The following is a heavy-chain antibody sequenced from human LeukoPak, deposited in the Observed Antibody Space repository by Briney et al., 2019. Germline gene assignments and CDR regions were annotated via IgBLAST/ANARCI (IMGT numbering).Heavy chain of an antibody. CDR3: ARAPHLSSGS. CDR1: GGSFSGYY. V-gene: IGHV4-34*01. J-gene: IGHJ3*01. Sequence: PSETLSLTCAVYGGSFSGYYWSWIRQPPGKGLEWIGEIDHSGSTNYNPYLKSRVTISLDTSKNQFSLKLSSVTAADTAVYYCARAPHLSSGSWGQGILVAVSS. D-gene: IGHD3-22*01. CDR2: IDHSGST.